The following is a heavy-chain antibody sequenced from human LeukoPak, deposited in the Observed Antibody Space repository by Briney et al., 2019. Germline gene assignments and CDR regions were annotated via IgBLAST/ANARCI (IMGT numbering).Heavy chain of an antibody. CDR3: ARDGKQWLVRAHFDY. D-gene: IGHD6-19*01. V-gene: IGHV1-2*02. CDR2: LNPNSGGT. CDR1: GYTFTCYY. Sequence: ASVKVSCKASGYTFTCYYMHWVRQAPGQGLEWMGWLNPNSGGTNYAQKFQGRVAMTRDTSISTAYMELSRLRSDDTAVYYCARDGKQWLVRAHFDYWGQGTLVTVSS. J-gene: IGHJ4*02.